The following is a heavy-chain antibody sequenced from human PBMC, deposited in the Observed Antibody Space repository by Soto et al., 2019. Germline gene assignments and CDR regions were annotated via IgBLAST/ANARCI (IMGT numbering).Heavy chain of an antibody. V-gene: IGHV1-46*01. J-gene: IGHJ4*02. CDR1: GYTFTSYY. CDR3: ARVSVDYYDSSGYYSTGFNY. D-gene: IGHD3-22*01. CDR2: INPSGGST. Sequence: ASVKVSCKASGYTFTSYYMHWVRQAPGQGLEWMGIINPSGGSTSYAQKFQGRVTMTRDTSTSTVYMELSSLRSEDTAVYYCARVSVDYYDSSGYYSTGFNYWGQGTLVTSPQ.